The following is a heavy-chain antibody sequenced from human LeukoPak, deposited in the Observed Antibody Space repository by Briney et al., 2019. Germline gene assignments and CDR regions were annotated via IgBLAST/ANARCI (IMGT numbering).Heavy chain of an antibody. D-gene: IGHD5-24*01. V-gene: IGHV4-39*07. CDR1: GGSISSSPYY. Sequence: SETLSLTCTVSGGSISSSPYYWGWIRQPPGKGLEWIGSIYYSGTTHYNPSLESRVTISVDTSKNQFSLKLASVTAADTAIYYCARHRSGWLQSSFDYWGQGTLVTVSS. J-gene: IGHJ4*02. CDR2: IYYSGTT. CDR3: ARHRSGWLQSSFDY.